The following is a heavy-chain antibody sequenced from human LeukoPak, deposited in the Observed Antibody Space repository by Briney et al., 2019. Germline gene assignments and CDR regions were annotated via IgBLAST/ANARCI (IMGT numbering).Heavy chain of an antibody. CDR2: INIGGTNT. V-gene: IGHV3-11*01. Sequence: GGSLRLSCAASGFTFNDYYMSWIRQAPGKGLEWLSYINIGGTNTHYADSVKGRFTISRDNATKSLYLEMHNLRAEDTAVYYCATDGAGFDTWGQGVLVTVSS. CDR1: GFTFNDYY. J-gene: IGHJ5*02. CDR3: ATDGAGFDT.